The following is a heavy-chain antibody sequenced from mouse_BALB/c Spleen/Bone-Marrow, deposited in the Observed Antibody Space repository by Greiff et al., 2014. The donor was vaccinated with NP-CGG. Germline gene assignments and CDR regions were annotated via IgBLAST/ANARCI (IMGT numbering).Heavy chain of an antibody. Sequence: EVQLVESGGGLVQPGGSLRLSCATSGFTFTDYYMNWVRQPPGKALEWLGFIRNKANGYTTEYSASVKSRFTISRDNSQNILYLQMNTLRADDGATYYCARDKGHVFFDYWGQGTTLTVSS. J-gene: IGHJ2*01. CDR2: IRNKANGYTT. D-gene: IGHD3-3*01. CDR1: GFTFTDYY. V-gene: IGHV7-3*02. CDR3: ARDKGHVFFDY.